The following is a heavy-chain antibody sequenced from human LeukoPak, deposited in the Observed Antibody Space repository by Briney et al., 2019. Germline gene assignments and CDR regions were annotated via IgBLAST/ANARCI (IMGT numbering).Heavy chain of an antibody. CDR3: ARGRGDDCSGGSCYDDY. D-gene: IGHD2-15*01. CDR1: GYTFTGYY. V-gene: IGHV1-2*02. J-gene: IGHJ4*02. CDR2: INPNSGGT. Sequence: ASVKVSCKASGYTFTGYYMHWVRQAPGQGLEWMGWINPNSGGTDYAQKFQGRVTMTRDTSISTAYMELSRLRSDDTAVYYCARGRGDDCSGGSCYDDYWGQGTLVTVSS.